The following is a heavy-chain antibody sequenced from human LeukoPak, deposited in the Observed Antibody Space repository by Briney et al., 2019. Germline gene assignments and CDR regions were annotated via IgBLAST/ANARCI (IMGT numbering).Heavy chain of an antibody. D-gene: IGHD2-2*02. J-gene: IGHJ6*02. CDR3: ARVCSSTSCYIGSYYYGMDV. V-gene: IGHV3-13*01. CDR2: IGTAGDT. CDR1: GFTFSSYD. Sequence: PGGSLRLSCAASGFTFSSYDMHWVRQATGKGLEWVSAIGTAGDTYYPGSVKGRFTISRENAKNSLYLQMNSLRAEDTAVYYCARVCSSTSCYIGSYYYGMDVWGQGTTVTVSS.